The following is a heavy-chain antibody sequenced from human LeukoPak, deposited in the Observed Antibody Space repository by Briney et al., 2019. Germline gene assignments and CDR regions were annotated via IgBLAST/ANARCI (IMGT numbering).Heavy chain of an antibody. J-gene: IGHJ1*01. D-gene: IGHD3-9*01. CDR2: ISAYSGDT. V-gene: IGHV1-18*01. CDR1: GYTFTSYG. Sequence: ASVKVSCKASGYTFTSYGISWVRQAPGQGLEWVGWISAYSGDTNYAQKFQGRATMTTDTSTSTAYMELRSLSSDDTAVYYCARDSSEFRSLIFHWGQGTLVTVSS. CDR3: ARDSSEFRSLIFH.